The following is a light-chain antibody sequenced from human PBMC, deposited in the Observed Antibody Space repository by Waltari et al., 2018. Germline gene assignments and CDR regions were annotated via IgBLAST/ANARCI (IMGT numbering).Light chain of an antibody. Sequence: EIVLTQSPATLSLSPGERATTSCRASQSVSSYLAWSQQKPGQAPRLLIYDASNRATGIPARFSGSGSGTDFTLTISSLEPEDFAVYYCQQRSNWPPMYTFGQGTKLEIK. V-gene: IGKV3-11*01. CDR3: QQRSNWPPMYT. J-gene: IGKJ2*01. CDR1: QSVSSY. CDR2: DAS.